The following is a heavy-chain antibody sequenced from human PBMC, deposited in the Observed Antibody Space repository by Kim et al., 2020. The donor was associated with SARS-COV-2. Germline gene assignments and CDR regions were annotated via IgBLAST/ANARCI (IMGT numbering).Heavy chain of an antibody. CDR2: INHSGST. Sequence: SETLSLTCAVYGGSFSGYYWSWIRQPPGKGLEWIGEINHSGSTNYNPSLKSRVTISVDTSKNQFSLKLSSVTAADTAVYYCARVPGIAARRVADYYYYGMDVWGQGTTVTVSS. CDR1: GGSFSGYY. J-gene: IGHJ6*02. V-gene: IGHV4-34*01. CDR3: ARVPGIAARRVADYYYYGMDV. D-gene: IGHD6-6*01.